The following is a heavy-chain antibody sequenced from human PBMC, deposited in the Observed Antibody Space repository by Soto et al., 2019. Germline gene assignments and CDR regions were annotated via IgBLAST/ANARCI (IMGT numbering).Heavy chain of an antibody. J-gene: IGHJ4*02. CDR1: GGSISSADYF. Sequence: ASETLSLTCSVSGGSISSADYFWTWIRQSPGKGLEWMGYIFHSGTTYYNPSLKGRLTISIENSKNQFSPRLTSVTAADTAVYYCARHGSNWGQGTLVTVSS. CDR3: ARHGSN. CDR2: IFHSGTT. V-gene: IGHV4-30-4*01.